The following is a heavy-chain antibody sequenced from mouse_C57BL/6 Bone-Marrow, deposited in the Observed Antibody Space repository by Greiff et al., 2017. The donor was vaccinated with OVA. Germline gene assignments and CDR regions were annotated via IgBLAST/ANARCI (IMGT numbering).Heavy chain of an antibody. CDR3: AREGWLLRFAY. D-gene: IGHD2-3*01. V-gene: IGHV1-61*01. CDR2: IYPSDSET. Sequence: QVQLQQPGAELVRPGSSVKLSCKASGYTFTSYWMDWVKQRPGQGLEWIGNIYPSDSETHYNQKFKDQATLTVDKSSSTAYMQLSSLTSEDSAVYYCAREGWLLRFAYWGQGTLVTVSA. CDR1: GYTFTSYW. J-gene: IGHJ3*01.